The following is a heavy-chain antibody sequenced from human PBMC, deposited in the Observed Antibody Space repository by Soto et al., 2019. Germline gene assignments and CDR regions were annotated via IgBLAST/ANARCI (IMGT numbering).Heavy chain of an antibody. CDR2: ISGSLGYV. Sequence: PGGSLRLSCAASGFIFSTYSMHWVRQAPGKGLEWVSSISGSLGYVHYADSVKGRFTASRDNIGTSLYLQMNSLRAEDTAVYYCAREGVHNYNEYNLDNWGLGTLVTVSS. CDR1: GFIFSTYS. V-gene: IGHV3-21*01. J-gene: IGHJ4*02. CDR3: AREGVHNYNEYNLDN. D-gene: IGHD4-4*01.